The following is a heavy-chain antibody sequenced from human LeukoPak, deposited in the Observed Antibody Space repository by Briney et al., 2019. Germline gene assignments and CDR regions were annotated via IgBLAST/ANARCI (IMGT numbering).Heavy chain of an antibody. D-gene: IGHD2-2*01. CDR2: IYTSGST. Sequence: SETLSLTCTVSGGSISSGSYYWSWIRQPAGKGLEWIGRIYTSGSTNYNPSLKSRVTMSVDTSKNQFSLKLSSVTAADTAVYYCARDAQHQYCSSTSCYVSRDYYFDYWGQGTLVTVSS. J-gene: IGHJ4*02. CDR1: GGSISSGSYY. V-gene: IGHV4-61*02. CDR3: ARDAQHQYCSSTSCYVSRDYYFDY.